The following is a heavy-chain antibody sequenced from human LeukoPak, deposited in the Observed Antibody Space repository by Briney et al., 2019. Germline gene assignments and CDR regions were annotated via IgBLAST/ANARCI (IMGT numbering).Heavy chain of an antibody. CDR1: GFPFSSYG. D-gene: IGHD1-26*01. J-gene: IGHJ4*02. V-gene: IGHV3-30*02. CDR3: AKSGRWEPLSYHV. Sequence: GGSLRLSCAASGFPFSSYGMHWVRQAPGKGLEWVAFIPYDGSDKFYADSVKGRFTISRDNSKNTLYLQMNSLRAEDTAVYYCAKSGRWEPLSYHVWGQGTLVTVSS. CDR2: IPYDGSDK.